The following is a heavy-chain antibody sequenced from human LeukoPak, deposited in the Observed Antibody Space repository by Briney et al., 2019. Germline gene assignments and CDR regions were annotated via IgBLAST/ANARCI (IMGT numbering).Heavy chain of an antibody. CDR2: ISWNSGSI. D-gene: IGHD6-13*01. CDR3: AKDQGIAAAGSFDY. J-gene: IGHJ4*02. CDR1: GFTFDDYA. Sequence: GGSLRLSCAASGFTFDDYAMHWVRQAPGKGLEWVSGISWNSGSIGYADSVKGRFTISRDNAKNSLYLQMNSLRAEDMALYYCAKDQGIAAAGSFDYWGQGTLLTVSS. V-gene: IGHV3-9*03.